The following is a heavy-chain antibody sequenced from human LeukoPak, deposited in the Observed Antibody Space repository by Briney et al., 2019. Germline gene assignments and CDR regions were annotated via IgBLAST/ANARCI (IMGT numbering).Heavy chain of an antibody. CDR3: ARIDTAPYYYYYYMDV. D-gene: IGHD5-18*01. V-gene: IGHV4-59*01. CDR1: GGSISSYY. Sequence: SETLSLTCTVSGGSISSYYWSWIRQPPGKGLEWIGYIYYSGSTNYNPSLKSRVTISVDTSKNQFSLKLSSVTAADTAVYYCARIDTAPYYYYYYMDVWGKGTTVTVSS. J-gene: IGHJ6*03. CDR2: IYYSGST.